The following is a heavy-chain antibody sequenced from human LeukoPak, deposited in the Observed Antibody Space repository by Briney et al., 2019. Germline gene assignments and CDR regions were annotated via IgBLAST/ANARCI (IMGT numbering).Heavy chain of an antibody. V-gene: IGHV4-61*01. CDR3: ARVLRAASWRSYDY. Sequence: SETLSLTCTVSGDSVSDSLYYWSWIRQPPGKGLEWIGYIYYNGGTNYNPSLKSRVTISIDTSTNQFSLRLNSMTAADTAVYYCARVLRAASWRSYDYWGQGSLVTVSS. D-gene: IGHD5-18*01. J-gene: IGHJ4*02. CDR1: GDSVSDSLYY. CDR2: IYYNGGT.